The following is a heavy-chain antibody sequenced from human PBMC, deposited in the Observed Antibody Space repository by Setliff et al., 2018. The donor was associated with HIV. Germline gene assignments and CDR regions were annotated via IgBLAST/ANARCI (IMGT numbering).Heavy chain of an antibody. V-gene: IGHV4-61*09. D-gene: IGHD6-13*01. J-gene: IGHJ5*02. CDR2: IYTSGST. CDR3: ARILVAAAGTGFDP. CDR1: GGSISSGSNY. Sequence: SETLSLTCTVSGGSISSGSNYWSWIRQPAGKGLEWIGHIYTSGSTNYNPSLKSRVTISVDTSKNQFYLKLSSVTAADTAVYYCARILVAAAGTGFDPWGQGSLVTV.